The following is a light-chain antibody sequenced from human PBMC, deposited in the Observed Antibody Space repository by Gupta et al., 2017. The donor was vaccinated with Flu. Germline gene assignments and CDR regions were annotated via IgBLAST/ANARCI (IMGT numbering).Light chain of an antibody. V-gene: IGLV2-11*01. CDR2: GVT. CDR1: SSDVGDYDY. J-gene: IGLJ1*01. CDR3: CSYAGSFTYV. Sequence: QSALAQPRSVSGSPGQSVTISCTGTSSDVGDYDYVSWYQHRQGKAPNLMIYGVTERPSGVPDRFSGSKSGNTASLIISGRRAEDEADYYCCSYAGSFTYVFGTGTKVTVL.